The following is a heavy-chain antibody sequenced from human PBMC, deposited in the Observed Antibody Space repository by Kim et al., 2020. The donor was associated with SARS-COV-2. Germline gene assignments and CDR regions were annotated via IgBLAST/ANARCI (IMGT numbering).Heavy chain of an antibody. Sequence: GGSLRLSCAASGFTFSSYAMHWVRQAPGKGLEWVAVISYDGSNKYYADSVKGRFTISRDNSKNTLYLQMNSLRAEDTAVYYCARELRSITMIYTDAFDIWGQGTMVTVSS. J-gene: IGHJ3*02. CDR2: ISYDGSNK. CDR3: ARELRSITMIYTDAFDI. CDR1: GFTFSSYA. D-gene: IGHD3-22*01. V-gene: IGHV3-30*04.